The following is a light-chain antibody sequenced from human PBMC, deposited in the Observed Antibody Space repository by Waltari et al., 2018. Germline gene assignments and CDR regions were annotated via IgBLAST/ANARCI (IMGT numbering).Light chain of an antibody. CDR1: QVIGNT. Sequence: DIQMTQSPSSLSASVGDRVTITCRASQVIGNTLGWYQQKPGKAPKRLIYAASSLQSGVPSRFSGSGSGTEFTLTISSLQPEDFATFYCLQYNSYPYTFGQGTKLEI. V-gene: IGKV1-17*01. CDR2: AAS. J-gene: IGKJ2*01. CDR3: LQYNSYPYT.